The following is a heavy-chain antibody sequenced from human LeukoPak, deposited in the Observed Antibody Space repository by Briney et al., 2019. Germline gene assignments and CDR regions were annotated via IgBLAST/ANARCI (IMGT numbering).Heavy chain of an antibody. J-gene: IGHJ4*01. V-gene: IGHV3-21*01. CDR2: ISSSSSYI. Sequence: TGGSLRLSCAASGFNFSSYSMSWVRQAPGKGLEWVSSISSSSSYIYYSDSVKGRFTISRDNAKNSLYLQMNSLRAEDTAVYYCARISVVTTFRSPKYYFDYWGXXTLXTVSS. CDR3: ARISVVTTFRSPKYYFDY. D-gene: IGHD2/OR15-2a*01. CDR1: GFNFSSYS.